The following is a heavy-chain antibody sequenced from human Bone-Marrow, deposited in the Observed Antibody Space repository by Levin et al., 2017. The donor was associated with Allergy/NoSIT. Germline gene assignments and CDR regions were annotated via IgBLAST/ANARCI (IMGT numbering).Heavy chain of an antibody. CDR3: VRNSASTLGWGMDV. J-gene: IGHJ6*02. D-gene: IGHD3-10*01. CDR2: IAYDGSEK. Sequence: LSFSSSFFPFSVSGLHWVRQAPGKGLEWVSIIAYDGSEKYFADSVKGRFTTSRAPAKNTVSLQMNSLRNEDTALYYCVRNSASTLGWGMDVWGQGTMVTVSS. V-gene: IGHV3-30*03. CDR1: FFPFSVSG.